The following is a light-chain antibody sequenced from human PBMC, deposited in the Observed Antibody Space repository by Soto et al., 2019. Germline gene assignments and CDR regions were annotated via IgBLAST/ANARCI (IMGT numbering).Light chain of an antibody. CDR2: GAS. CDR1: ESVRDN. CDR3: QHYDSWPPL. J-gene: IGKJ3*01. V-gene: IGKV3-15*01. Sequence: EIVMTQSPATLSVSPGERATRSCRASESVRDNLAWYQQKPGQAPRLLIYGASTRATGIPARFSGSGSETEFSLTISSLRSEDFAVYFCQHYDSWPPLFGPGTKVDLK.